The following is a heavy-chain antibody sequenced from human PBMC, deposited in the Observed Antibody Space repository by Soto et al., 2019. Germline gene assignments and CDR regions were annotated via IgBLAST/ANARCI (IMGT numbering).Heavy chain of an antibody. J-gene: IGHJ6*02. Sequence: ASVKVSCKASGYTFSEHAISWVRQAPGQGLEWMGWISCYSDYTNYAQKFQGRVTMTTDTSTSTVHMELRNLKSDDTAVYYCARGSWYYYGMDVWGQGTTVTVSS. V-gene: IGHV1-18*01. D-gene: IGHD2-15*01. CDR2: ISCYSDYT. CDR3: ARGSWYYYGMDV. CDR1: GYTFSEHA.